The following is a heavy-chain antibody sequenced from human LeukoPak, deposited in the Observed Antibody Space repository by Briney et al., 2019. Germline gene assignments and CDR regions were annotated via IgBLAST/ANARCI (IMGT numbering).Heavy chain of an antibody. CDR2: INTNTGNP. J-gene: IGHJ1*01. CDR3: ARDLRGGQWLVGLTEYFQH. Sequence: ASVKVSCKASGYTFTSYAMNWVRQAPGQGLEWMGWINTNTGNPTYAQGFTGRFVFSLDTSVSTAYLQISSLKAEDTAVYYCARDLRGGQWLVGLTEYFQHWGQGTLVTVSS. V-gene: IGHV7-4-1*02. CDR1: GYTFTSYA. D-gene: IGHD6-19*01.